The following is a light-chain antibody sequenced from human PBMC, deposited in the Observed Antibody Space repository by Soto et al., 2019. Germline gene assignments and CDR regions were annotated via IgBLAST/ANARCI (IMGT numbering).Light chain of an antibody. CDR1: QSVGSN. J-gene: IGKJ1*01. Sequence: EILMTQSPATLSVSPGEGATLAFSASQSVGSNLAWYQQKPGQTPRLLIYGASTRATGIPARFSGSGSGTDFILTISSLQSEDSAVYYCQQYNNWPRTFGQGTKVDIK. V-gene: IGKV3-15*01. CDR3: QQYNNWPRT. CDR2: GAS.